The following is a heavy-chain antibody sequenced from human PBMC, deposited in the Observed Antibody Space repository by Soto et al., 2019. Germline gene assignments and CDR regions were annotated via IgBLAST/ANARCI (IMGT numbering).Heavy chain of an antibody. J-gene: IGHJ6*03. D-gene: IGHD2-15*01. CDR2: INHSGST. CDR3: AARLAGNYYYMDV. Sequence: SETLSLTCAVYGGSFSGYYWSWIRQPPGKGLEWIGEINHSGSTNYNPSLKSRVTISVDTSKNQFSLKLSSVTAADTAVYYCAARLAGNYYYMDVWGKGTTVTVSS. V-gene: IGHV4-34*01. CDR1: GGSFSGYY.